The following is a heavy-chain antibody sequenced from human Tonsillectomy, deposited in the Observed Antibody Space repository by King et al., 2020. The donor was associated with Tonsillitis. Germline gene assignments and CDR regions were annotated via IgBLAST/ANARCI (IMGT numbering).Heavy chain of an antibody. CDR3: ARGNYGLDAFDI. J-gene: IGHJ3*02. V-gene: IGHV4-59*01. CDR2: IYYSWST. Sequence: VQLQESGPGLVKPSETLSLTCTVSGGSISSFYWSWIRQPPGKGLEWLGYIYYSWSTNYNPSLKSRVTISVHTSKNQFSLKLSSVTAADTAVYYCARGNYGLDAFDIWGHGTMVTVSS. CDR1: GGSISSFY. D-gene: IGHD3-16*01.